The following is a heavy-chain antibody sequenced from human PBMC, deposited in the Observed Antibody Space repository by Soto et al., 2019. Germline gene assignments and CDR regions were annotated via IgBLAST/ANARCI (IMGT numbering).Heavy chain of an antibody. J-gene: IGHJ6*02. D-gene: IGHD3-10*01. V-gene: IGHV4-39*01. CDR1: GVSISSSIYY. CDR3: ARHDGYGWGSYYYYYGMDV. Sequence: SETLSLTCTVSGVSISSSIYYWGWIRQPPGKGLEWIGRIDYSGSTYYNPSLKSRVTISVDSSKNQFSLKLSSVTAADTAVYYCARHDGYGWGSYYYYYGMDVWGQGTTVTVSS. CDR2: IDYSGST.